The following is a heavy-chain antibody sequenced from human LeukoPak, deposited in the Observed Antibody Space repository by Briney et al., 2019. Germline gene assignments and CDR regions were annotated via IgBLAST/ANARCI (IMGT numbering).Heavy chain of an antibody. D-gene: IGHD3-10*01. CDR2: IKQGGSEK. CDR3: ARARVFDY. J-gene: IGHJ4*02. V-gene: IGHV3-7*01. Sequence: GGSLRLSCAASGFTFSSYWMSWVRQAPGKGLEWVANIKQGGSEKSYVDSVKGRFTISSDNARNSLYLQMNSLKAEDTAVYYCARARVFDYWGQGTLVTVSS. CDR1: GFTFSSYW.